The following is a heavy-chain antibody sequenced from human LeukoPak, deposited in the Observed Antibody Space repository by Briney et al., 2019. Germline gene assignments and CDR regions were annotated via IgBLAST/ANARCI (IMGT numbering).Heavy chain of an antibody. D-gene: IGHD3-9*01. CDR2: ISYDGRNK. CDR3: AKESLSDYDILTGYIYYFDY. Sequence: GGSLRLSCAASGFTFSSYGMHWVRQAPGKGLEWVAVISYDGRNKYYADSVKGRFSISRDNSKNTLYLQMNSLRAEDTAVYYCAKESLSDYDILTGYIYYFDYWGQGTLVIVSS. V-gene: IGHV3-30*18. CDR1: GFTFSSYG. J-gene: IGHJ4*02.